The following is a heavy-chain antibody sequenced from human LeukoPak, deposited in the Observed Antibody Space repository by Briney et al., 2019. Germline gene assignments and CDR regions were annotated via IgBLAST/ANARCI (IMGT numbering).Heavy chain of an antibody. CDR1: GFTFNTYA. D-gene: IGHD5-18*01. V-gene: IGHV3-23*01. CDR2: ISGSGAGT. J-gene: IGHJ4*02. Sequence: GGSLRLSCAASGFTFNTYAMSWVRQAPGKGLEWVSSISGSGAGTYYADSVKGRFTISRDNSKNTLYLQMNSLRAEDTAVYYCACRVDTAMVTMDYWGQGTLVTVSS. CDR3: ACRVDTAMVTMDY.